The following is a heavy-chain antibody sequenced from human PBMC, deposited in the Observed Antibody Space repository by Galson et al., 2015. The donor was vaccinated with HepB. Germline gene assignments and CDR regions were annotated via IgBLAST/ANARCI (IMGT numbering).Heavy chain of an antibody. Sequence: SLRLSCAASGFTFSSYAMTWVRQAPGKGLEWVSSIIGSGGGKYYADSVKGRFTISRDNSENTVYLHMNSLRVEDTATYYCAKDEGITMAPPWWFDPRGQGTLVSVSP. CDR3: AKDEGITMAPPWWFDP. J-gene: IGHJ5*02. V-gene: IGHV3-23*01. CDR2: IIGSGGGK. CDR1: GFTFSSYA. D-gene: IGHD3-3*01.